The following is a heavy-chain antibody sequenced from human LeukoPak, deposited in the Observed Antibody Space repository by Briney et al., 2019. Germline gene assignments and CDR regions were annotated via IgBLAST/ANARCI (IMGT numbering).Heavy chain of an antibody. CDR1: GITFGNNW. CDR3: ARDVPHNWFDT. Sequence: SGGSLRLSCVASGITFGNNWMHWVRQGPGKGLVWISRINSDGGGAIYADSVKGRFTVSRDNAKNTLYLQMNSLRAEDTAVYYCARDVPHNWFDTWGQGTLVTVSS. V-gene: IGHV3-74*01. CDR2: INSDGGGA. J-gene: IGHJ5*02.